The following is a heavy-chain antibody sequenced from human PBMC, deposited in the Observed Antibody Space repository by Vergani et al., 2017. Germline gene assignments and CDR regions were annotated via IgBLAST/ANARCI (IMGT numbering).Heavy chain of an antibody. V-gene: IGHV1-69*13. J-gene: IGHJ4*02. CDR1: GGTFSTYA. D-gene: IGHD2-15*01. CDR2: LIPIFGTT. Sequence: QVQLVQSGAEVKEPGSSVKVSCKASGGTFSTYAISWVRQAPGQGLEWMGRLIPIFGTTNYAQNFQGRVTITADESTSTAYMELSSLRSEDTAVYYCARDRRYCSGGSCYLDYWGQGTLITVSS. CDR3: ARDRRYCSGGSCYLDY.